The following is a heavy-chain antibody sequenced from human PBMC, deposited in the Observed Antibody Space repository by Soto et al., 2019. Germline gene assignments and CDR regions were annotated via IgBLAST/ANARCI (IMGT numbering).Heavy chain of an antibody. CDR3: ARYGRYYDILTGYYNRDYYYGMDV. D-gene: IGHD3-9*01. J-gene: IGHJ6*02. CDR1: GGTFSSYA. Sequence: SVKVSCKASGGTFSSYAISWVRQAPGQGLEWMGGIIPIFGTANYAQKFQGRVTITADESTSTAYMELSSLRSEDTAVYYCARYGRYYDILTGYYNRDYYYGMDVWGQGTTVTVSS. CDR2: IIPIFGTA. V-gene: IGHV1-69*13.